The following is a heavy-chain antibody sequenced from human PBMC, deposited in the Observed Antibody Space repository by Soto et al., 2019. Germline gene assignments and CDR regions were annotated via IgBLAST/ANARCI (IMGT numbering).Heavy chain of an antibody. CDR2: FIPMFDAA. D-gene: IGHD3-10*01. Sequence: QVQLVQSGAEVKKPGSSVRVSCKASGDTFSNYAINWVRQAPGQGLEWMGGFIPMFDAANYAQNFRGRVTMTADESTSTAYMELGGLSSEDTAMYYCARKAESYGFDIWGQGTLVTVSS. CDR1: GDTFSNYA. CDR3: ARKAESYGFDI. V-gene: IGHV1-69*01. J-gene: IGHJ3*02.